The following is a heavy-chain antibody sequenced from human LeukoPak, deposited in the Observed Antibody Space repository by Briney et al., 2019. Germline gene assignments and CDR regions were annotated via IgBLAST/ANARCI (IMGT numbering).Heavy chain of an antibody. Sequence: PGGSLRLSCAASGFTFSSYAMSWVRQAPGKGLEWVSAISGSGGSTYYADSVKGRFTISRDNSKNTLYLQMNSLRAEDTAVYYCAKGLKPIVVVTAADYWGQGTLVTVSS. V-gene: IGHV3-23*01. D-gene: IGHD2-21*02. CDR2: ISGSGGST. J-gene: IGHJ4*02. CDR3: AKGLKPIVVVTAADY. CDR1: GFTFSSYA.